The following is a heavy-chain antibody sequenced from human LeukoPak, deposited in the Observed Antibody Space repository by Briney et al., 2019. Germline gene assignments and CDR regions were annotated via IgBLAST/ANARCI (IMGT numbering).Heavy chain of an antibody. CDR2: IYSAGST. CDR3: ASGGLGARKYYSDPFHY. V-gene: IGHV3-53*01. J-gene: IGHJ4*02. D-gene: IGHD3-10*01. CDR1: GFTVSSNY. Sequence: GGSLRLSYAASGFTVSSNYMSWVRQPPGKGLEWVSIIYSAGSTYYADSVRGRFTISRDSSKNTLCLQMNSLRAEDTAVYYCASGGLGARKYYSDPFHYWGQGTLVTVSS.